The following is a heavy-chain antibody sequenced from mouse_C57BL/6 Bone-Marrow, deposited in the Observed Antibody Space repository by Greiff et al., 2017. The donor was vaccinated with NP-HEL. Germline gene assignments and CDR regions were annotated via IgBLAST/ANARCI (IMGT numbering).Heavy chain of an antibody. CDR1: GYTFTSYW. J-gene: IGHJ1*03. CDR2: IDPSDSYT. CDR3: ARRTVVAHYWYFDF. D-gene: IGHD1-1*01. V-gene: IGHV1-50*01. Sequence: QVQLQQPGAELVKPGASVKLSCKASGYTFTSYWMQWVKQRPGQGLEWIGEIDPSDSYTNYNQKFKGKATLTVDTSSSTAYMQLSSLTSEDSAVYYCARRTVVAHYWYFDFWGTGTTVTVSS.